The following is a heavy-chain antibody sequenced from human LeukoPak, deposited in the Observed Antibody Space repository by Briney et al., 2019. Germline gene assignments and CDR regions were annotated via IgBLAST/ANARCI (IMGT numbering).Heavy chain of an antibody. CDR3: ARENWSGYGYYYYMDV. CDR2: ISSSGSTI. V-gene: IGHV3-11*04. Sequence: GGSLRLSCAASGFTFSDYYMSWIRQAPGKGLEWVSYISSSGSTIYYADSVKDRFTISRDNAKNSLYLQMNSLRAEDTAVYYCARENWSGYGYYYYMDVWGKGTTVTVSS. J-gene: IGHJ6*03. D-gene: IGHD3-3*01. CDR1: GFTFSDYY.